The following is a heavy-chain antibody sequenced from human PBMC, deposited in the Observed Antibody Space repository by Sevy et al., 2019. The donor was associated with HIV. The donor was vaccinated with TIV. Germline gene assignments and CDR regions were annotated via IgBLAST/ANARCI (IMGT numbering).Heavy chain of an antibody. Sequence: GGSLRLSCEASAINIRDYWMNWVRQAPGKGLEWVANINPDGSKIYYAESVKGRLTISRDSAKNSGFLQMTSLRAEDTAVYYCVRAIQLAASYWGQGMLVTVSS. J-gene: IGHJ4*02. CDR3: VRAIQLAASY. D-gene: IGHD2-15*01. CDR2: INPDGSKI. CDR1: AINIRDYW. V-gene: IGHV3-7*02.